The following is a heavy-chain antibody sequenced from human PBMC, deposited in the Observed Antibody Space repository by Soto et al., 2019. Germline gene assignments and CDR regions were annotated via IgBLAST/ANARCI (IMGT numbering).Heavy chain of an antibody. CDR2: IIPLFGTA. CDR1: GATFSSYA. V-gene: IGHV1-69*13. D-gene: IGHD1-26*01. Sequence: SVTVSWKASGATFSSYAMSWVRQAPGQGLEWMGGIIPLFGTANYVQKFQGRVTLTADESTSTAYMELSSLRAEDTAVYYCASHSPGGSVNSDYYYGIDVWGQGTTVTVSS. J-gene: IGHJ6*02. CDR3: ASHSPGGSVNSDYYYGIDV.